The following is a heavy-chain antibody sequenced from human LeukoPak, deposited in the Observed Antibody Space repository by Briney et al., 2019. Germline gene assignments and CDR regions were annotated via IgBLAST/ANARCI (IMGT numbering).Heavy chain of an antibody. CDR2: IYPGDSDT. V-gene: IGHV5-51*01. D-gene: IGHD1-26*01. J-gene: IGHJ4*02. Sequence: GESLKISCKGSGYSFTNYWIGWVRQMPGIGLEWLGIIYPGDSDTRYSPSFQGQVTISADKSISTAYLQWSSLKASDTAMYYCARQNIGGTSASDYWGQGTLVTVSS. CDR1: GYSFTNYW. CDR3: ARQNIGGTSASDY.